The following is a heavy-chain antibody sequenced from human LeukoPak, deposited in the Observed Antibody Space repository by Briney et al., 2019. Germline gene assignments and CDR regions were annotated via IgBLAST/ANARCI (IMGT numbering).Heavy chain of an antibody. D-gene: IGHD3-3*01. Sequence: SETLSLTCTVSGDSIRSNNYYWGWIRQPPGKGLKWIGSIYDTGSTFYNPSLKSRVIISVDTSKNQFSLKPSSVTAADTAVYYCQSRFLEWLLDYWGQGTLVTVSS. CDR2: IYDTGST. V-gene: IGHV4-39*01. J-gene: IGHJ4*02. CDR1: GDSIRSNNYY. CDR3: QSRFLEWLLDY.